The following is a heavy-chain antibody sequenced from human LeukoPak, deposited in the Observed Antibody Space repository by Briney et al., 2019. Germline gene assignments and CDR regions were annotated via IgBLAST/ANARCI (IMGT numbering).Heavy chain of an antibody. D-gene: IGHD1-1*01. CDR1: GFTFSSYA. Sequence: GGSLRLSCAVSGFTFSSYAMSWVRQAPGKGLEWVSAISGSGGGTYYADSVKGRFTISRDNSKNTLYLQMNSLRAEDTAVYYCAKEFWNDRYFDYWGQGTQVTVSS. V-gene: IGHV3-23*01. J-gene: IGHJ4*02. CDR2: ISGSGGGT. CDR3: AKEFWNDRYFDY.